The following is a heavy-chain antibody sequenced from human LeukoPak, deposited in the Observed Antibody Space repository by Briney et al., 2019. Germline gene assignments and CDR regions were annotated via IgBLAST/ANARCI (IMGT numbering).Heavy chain of an antibody. D-gene: IGHD2-2*01. CDR3: ARCTATCYANAFDV. V-gene: IGHV3-23*01. Sequence: GVTLRLSCAASGFTFSSYSMNWVPQAPGKGLEWVSAINGGGDATEYTDPVKGRFTISRDNSKNTLYLQMNSLRPEDTAVYYCARCTATCYANAFDVWGQGTLLTVSS. J-gene: IGHJ3*01. CDR1: GFTFSSYS. CDR2: INGGGDAT.